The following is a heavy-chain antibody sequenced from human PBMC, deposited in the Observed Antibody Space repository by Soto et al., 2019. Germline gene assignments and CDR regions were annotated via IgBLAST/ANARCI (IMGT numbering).Heavy chain of an antibody. CDR2: ISSSGSTI. D-gene: IGHD4-4*01. Sequence: GGSLRLSCAASGFTFSSYEMNWVRQAPGKGLEWVSYISSSGSTIYYADSVKGRFTISRDNAKNSLYLQMNSLRAEDTAVYYCARDQSPYSNYCYYCYGMDVWGQGTTVTVSS. CDR1: GFTFSSYE. CDR3: ARDQSPYSNYCYYCYGMDV. V-gene: IGHV3-48*03. J-gene: IGHJ6*02.